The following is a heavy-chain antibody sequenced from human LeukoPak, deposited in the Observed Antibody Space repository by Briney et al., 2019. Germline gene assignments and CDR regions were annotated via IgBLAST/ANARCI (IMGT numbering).Heavy chain of an antibody. Sequence: GGSLRLSCAASGFTFSDYYMSWIRQAPGKGLEWVSAISGSGGSTYYADSVKGRFTISRDNSKNTLYLQMNSLRVEDTAVYYCAKAYYGRGALDIWGQGTMVTVSS. CDR1: GFTFSDYY. J-gene: IGHJ3*02. CDR3: AKAYYGRGALDI. CDR2: ISGSGGST. V-gene: IGHV3-23*01. D-gene: IGHD3-10*01.